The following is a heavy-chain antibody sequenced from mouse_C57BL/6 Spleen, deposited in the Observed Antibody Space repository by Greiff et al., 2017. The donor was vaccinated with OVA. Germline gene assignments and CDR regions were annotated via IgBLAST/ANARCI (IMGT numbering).Heavy chain of an antibody. D-gene: IGHD1-1*01. CDR2: IYPGSGST. CDR1: GYTFTSYW. V-gene: IGHV1-55*01. J-gene: IGHJ2*01. CDR3: AREYYGSSLDY. Sequence: QVQLQQPGAELVKPGASVKMSCKASGYTFTSYWITWVKQRPGQGLEWIGDIYPGSGSTNYNEKFKSKATLTVDTASSTAYMQLSSLTSEDSAVYYCAREYYGSSLDYWGQGTTLTVSS.